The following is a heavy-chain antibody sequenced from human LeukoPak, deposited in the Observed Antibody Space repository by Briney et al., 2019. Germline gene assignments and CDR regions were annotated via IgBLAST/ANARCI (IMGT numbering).Heavy chain of an antibody. CDR1: GFTFSSYA. D-gene: IGHD3-10*01. V-gene: IGHV3-23*01. CDR2: ISGSGGST. Sequence: PGGSLRLSCAASGFTFSSYAISWVRQAPGKGLEWVSAISGSGGSTYYADSVKGRFTISRDNSKNTLYLQMNSLRAEDTAVYYCAKDLITMVRGVYYFDYWGQGTLVTVSS. J-gene: IGHJ4*02. CDR3: AKDLITMVRGVYYFDY.